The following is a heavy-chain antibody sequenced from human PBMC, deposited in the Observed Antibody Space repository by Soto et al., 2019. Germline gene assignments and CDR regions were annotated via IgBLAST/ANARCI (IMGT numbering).Heavy chain of an antibody. CDR1: GFTFSSYA. D-gene: IGHD6-6*01. J-gene: IGHJ4*02. CDR2: ISGSGGRT. CDR3: AKDVDQYSSSDY. V-gene: IGHV3-23*01. Sequence: GSLRLSCAASGFTFSSYAMSWVRQAPGKGLEWVSAISGSGGRTYYADSVKGRFTISRDNSKNTLYLQMNSLRAEDTAVYYCAKDVDQYSSSDYWGQGTLVTVSS.